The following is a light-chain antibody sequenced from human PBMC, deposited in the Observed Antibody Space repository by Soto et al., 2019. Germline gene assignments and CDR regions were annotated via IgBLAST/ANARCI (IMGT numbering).Light chain of an antibody. CDR3: QQYNSDPIT. Sequence: DIQMTQSPSTLSESVGDSVTITCRASQSVSNWLAWYQQKPGKAPKVLIYKASNLESGVPSRFSGSQSGTQFTLTLSSLQPDDVGTYYCQQYNSDPITFGHGTKLEIK. CDR1: QSVSNW. J-gene: IGKJ2*01. V-gene: IGKV1-5*03. CDR2: KAS.